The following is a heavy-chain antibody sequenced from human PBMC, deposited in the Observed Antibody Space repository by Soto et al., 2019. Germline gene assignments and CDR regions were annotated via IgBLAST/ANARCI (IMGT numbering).Heavy chain of an antibody. D-gene: IGHD6-19*01. J-gene: IGHJ4*02. CDR1: GGTFSSYA. CDR2: IIPIFGTA. Sequence: SVKVSCKASGGTFSSYAIGWVRQAPGQGLEWMGGIIPIFGTANYAQKFQGRVTITADKSTSTAYMELSSLRSEDTAVYYCARGLGAVAGTGYWGQGTLVTVSS. V-gene: IGHV1-69*06. CDR3: ARGLGAVAGTGY.